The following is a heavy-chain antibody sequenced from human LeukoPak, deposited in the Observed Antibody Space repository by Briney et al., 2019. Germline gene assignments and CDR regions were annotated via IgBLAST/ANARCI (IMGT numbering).Heavy chain of an antibody. D-gene: IGHD3-10*01. CDR1: GFTFSNAW. J-gene: IGHJ2*01. V-gene: IGHV3-15*01. Sequence: GGSLRLSCAASGFTFSNAWMSWVRQAPGKGLEWVGRIIMKTDGGTTDYAAPVKGRFTISRDDSKNTVYLQMNSLRAEDTAVYYCAKHDAPTLLWFGEPYPVWYFDLWGHGTLVTVSS. CDR3: AKHDAPTLLWFGEPYPVWYFDL. CDR2: IIMKTDGGTT.